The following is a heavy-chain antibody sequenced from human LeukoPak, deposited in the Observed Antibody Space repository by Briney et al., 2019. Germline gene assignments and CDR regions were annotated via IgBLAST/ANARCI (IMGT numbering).Heavy chain of an antibody. CDR3: ARGPVRNWFDP. CDR2: IYYTGST. CDR1: GGPISSYY. J-gene: IGHJ5*02. V-gene: IGHV4-59*01. Sequence: PSETLSLTCSVSGGPISSYYWSWIRQPPGKALEWIGYIYYTGSTKYSPSLKSRVTISVDTSKKQFSLNLSSVTAADTAVYYCARGPVRNWFDPWGQGTLVTVSS.